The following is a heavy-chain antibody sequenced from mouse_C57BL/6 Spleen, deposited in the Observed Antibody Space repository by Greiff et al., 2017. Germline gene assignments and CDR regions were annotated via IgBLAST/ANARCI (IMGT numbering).Heavy chain of an antibody. V-gene: IGHV5-17*01. CDR2: ISSGSSTI. CDR3: ARTGTEYFDY. Sequence: EVKLEESGGGLVKPGGSLKLSCAASGFTFSDYGMHWVRQAPEKGLEWVAYISSGSSTIYYADTVKGRFTISRDNAKNTLFLQMTSLRSEDTAMYYCARTGTEYFDYWGQGTTLTVSS. CDR1: GFTFSDYG. D-gene: IGHD4-1*01. J-gene: IGHJ2*01.